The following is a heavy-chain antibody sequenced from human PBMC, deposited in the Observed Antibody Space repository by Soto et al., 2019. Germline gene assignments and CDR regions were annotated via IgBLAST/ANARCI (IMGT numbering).Heavy chain of an antibody. CDR3: ARTYSSSWSYFDG. CDR2: IFSNDEK. D-gene: IGHD6-13*01. V-gene: IGHV2-26*01. J-gene: IGHJ4*02. CDR1: GFSLSNARMG. Sequence: QVTLKESGPALVKPTETLTLTCTVSGFSLSNARMGVSWIRQPPGKALEWLAHIFSNDEKSYSTSLKSRITSSKDTSKRQVVLTMTNMDPVDTATYYCARTYSSSWSYFDGWGQGALGT.